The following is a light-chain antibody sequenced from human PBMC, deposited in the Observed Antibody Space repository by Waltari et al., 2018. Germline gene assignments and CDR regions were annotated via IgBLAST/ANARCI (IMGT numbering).Light chain of an antibody. Sequence: QSALTQPASVSGSPGQSITISCTGSNSDIGGYNFVSWYQQHPSKAPKLMIYDLNKRPSGVSNRFSASKSGKTASLTISGLQAEDEANYYCSSYTTSSTLVFGGGTKVTVL. J-gene: IGLJ2*01. CDR2: DLN. CDR1: NSDIGGYNF. V-gene: IGLV2-14*03. CDR3: SSYTTSSTLV.